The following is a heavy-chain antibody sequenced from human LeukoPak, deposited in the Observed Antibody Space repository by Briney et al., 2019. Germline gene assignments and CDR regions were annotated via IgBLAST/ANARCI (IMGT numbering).Heavy chain of an antibody. CDR2: IWYDGSNK. J-gene: IGHJ6*04. Sequence: GGSLRLSCAASGFTFSSYGMHWVRQAPGKGLEWVAVIWYDGSNKYCADSVKGRFTISRDNSKNTLYLQMNSLRAEDTAVYYCAREGGQLWSPYYYYGMDVWGKGTTVTVSS. V-gene: IGHV3-33*01. CDR3: AREGGQLWSPYYYYGMDV. D-gene: IGHD5-18*01. CDR1: GFTFSSYG.